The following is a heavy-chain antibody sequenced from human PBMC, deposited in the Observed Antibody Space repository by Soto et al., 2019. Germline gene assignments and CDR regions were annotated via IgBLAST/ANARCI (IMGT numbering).Heavy chain of an antibody. V-gene: IGHV4-59*01. Sequence: SETLSLTCPFSGCSISRYYWSWIRQPPGKGLEWIGYIYYSGRTNYNPSLKSRVTISVDTPKNQFSLKLSSVTAADTAVYYCARGYCSSTTCYIWDNWFDPWGQGTLVTVSS. J-gene: IGHJ5*02. CDR2: IYYSGRT. D-gene: IGHD2-2*01. CDR3: ARGYCSSTTCYIWDNWFDP. CDR1: GCSISRYY.